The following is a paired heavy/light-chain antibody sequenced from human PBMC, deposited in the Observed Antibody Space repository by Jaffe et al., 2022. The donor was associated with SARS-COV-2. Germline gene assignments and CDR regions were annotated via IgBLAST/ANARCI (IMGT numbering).Heavy chain of an antibody. CDR3: AREEAHCGGDCLAF. D-gene: IGHD2-21*02. Sequence: EVQLVESGGGLVQPGGSLRLSCVASGFTFSSYEMNWVRQAPGKGLEWVSYISSSGDIVYYADSVRGRFTVSRDSAKNSLYLQMNSLRAEDTAVYYCAREEAHCGGDCLAFWGQGTLVTVSS. CDR1: GFTFSSYE. CDR2: ISSSGDIV. J-gene: IGHJ4*02. V-gene: IGHV3-48*03.
Light chain of an antibody. CDR1: SSDIGAYNY. CDR2: EVT. V-gene: IGLV2-8*01. Sequence: QSALTQPPSASGSPGQSVTISCTGTSSDIGAYNYVSWYQQHPGKAPKLIIHEVTNRPSGVPDRFSGSKSGNTASLTVSGLQAEDEADYYCSSHAGSNPFYVFGTGTKVTVL. J-gene: IGLJ1*01. CDR3: SSHAGSNPFYV.